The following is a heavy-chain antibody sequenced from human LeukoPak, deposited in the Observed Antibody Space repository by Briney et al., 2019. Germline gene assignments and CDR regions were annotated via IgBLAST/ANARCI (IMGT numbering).Heavy chain of an antibody. CDR1: GYTFTGYY. CDR2: INPNSGGT. CDR3: ARDRNAYYYYYMDV. D-gene: IGHD1-1*01. J-gene: IGHJ6*03. V-gene: IGHV1-2*02. Sequence: GASVKVSCKASGYTFTGYYMHWVRQAPGQGLEWMGWINPNSGGTNYAQKFQGRVTITADESTSTAYMELSSLRSEDTAVYYCARDRNAYYYYYMDVWGKGTTVTISS.